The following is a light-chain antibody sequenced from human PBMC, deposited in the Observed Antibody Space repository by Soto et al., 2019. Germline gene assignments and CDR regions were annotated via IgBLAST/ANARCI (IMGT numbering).Light chain of an antibody. Sequence: QSARTQPASVSGSPGQSITISCTGTSSDVGSYNLVSWYQQHPGKAPKLMIYEDTKRPSGISNRFSGSKSGNTASLTIAGLQAEDEADYYCSSYAGSSTYVVFGGGTKLTVL. V-gene: IGLV2-23*01. CDR3: SSYAGSSTYVV. CDR1: SSDVGSYNL. CDR2: EDT. J-gene: IGLJ2*01.